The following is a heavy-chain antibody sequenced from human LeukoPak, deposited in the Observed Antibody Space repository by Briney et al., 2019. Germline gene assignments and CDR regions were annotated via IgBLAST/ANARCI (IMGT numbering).Heavy chain of an antibody. D-gene: IGHD2-15*01. V-gene: IGHV4-59*10. Sequence: LRLSCAASGFTFSGYSMNWVRQAPGKGLEWIGSIYTSGSTNYNPSLKSRVTISVDMSKNQFSLKLSSVTAADTAVYYCARVAAKTVDYWGQGTLVTVSS. CDR2: IYTSGST. J-gene: IGHJ4*02. CDR1: GFTFSGYS. CDR3: ARVAAKTVDY.